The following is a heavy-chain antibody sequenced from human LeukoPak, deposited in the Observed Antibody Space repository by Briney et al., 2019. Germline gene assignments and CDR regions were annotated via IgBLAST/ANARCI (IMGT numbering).Heavy chain of an antibody. D-gene: IGHD4-17*01. CDR3: ARHDSYGSSNWFDP. V-gene: IGHV4-39*01. CDR1: GGSISSGLY. Sequence: PSETLSLTCTVSGGSISSGLYWGWIRPSPGRRLEWIASVSSGGTTYYSPSLKSRVSISVDTSNNQFSLKLNSVAAADTAVYYCARHDSYGSSNWFDPWGQGTLVTVSS. CDR2: VSSGGTT. J-gene: IGHJ5*02.